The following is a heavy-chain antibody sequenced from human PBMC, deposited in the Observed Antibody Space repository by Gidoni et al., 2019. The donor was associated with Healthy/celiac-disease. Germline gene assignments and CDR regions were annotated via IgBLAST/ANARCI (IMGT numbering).Heavy chain of an antibody. CDR2: IDPSDSYT. V-gene: IGHV5-10-1*03. CDR1: GYSFTSYW. D-gene: IGHD3-22*01. Sequence: EVQLVQSGAEVKKPGESLRISCKGSGYSFTSYWISWVRQMPGKGLEWMGRIDPSDSYTNYSPSFQGHVTISADKSISTAYLQWSSLKASDTAMYYCARHPLYYYDSSGPKQWYYYYYGMDVWGQGTTVTVSS. CDR3: ARHPLYYYDSSGPKQWYYYYYGMDV. J-gene: IGHJ6*02.